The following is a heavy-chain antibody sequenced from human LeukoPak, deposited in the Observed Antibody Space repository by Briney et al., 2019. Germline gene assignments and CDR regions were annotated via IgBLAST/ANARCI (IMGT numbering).Heavy chain of an antibody. Sequence: GGSLRLSCAASGFTVSSNYMSWVRQAPGKGLEWVSVIYSCGSTYYADSVKGRFTISRDNPKNTLYLQMNSLRAEDTAVYYCARRVKQWLGGNYFDYWGQGTLVTVSS. V-gene: IGHV3-66*04. CDR2: IYSCGST. D-gene: IGHD6-19*01. J-gene: IGHJ4*02. CDR3: ARRVKQWLGGNYFDY. CDR1: GFTVSSNY.